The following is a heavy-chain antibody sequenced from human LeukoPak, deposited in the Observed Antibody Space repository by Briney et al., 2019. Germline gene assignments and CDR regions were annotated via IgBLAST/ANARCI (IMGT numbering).Heavy chain of an antibody. Sequence: SQTLSLTCTLSGGSISSGSYYWTWIRQPAGKGLEWIGRIYTSGSTNYNPSLKSRVTISVDTTKNQFSLKQSYVTAADTAVYYCAVRYSGSYYTDWGQGTRVTVSS. CDR1: GGSISSGSYY. CDR2: IYTSGST. J-gene: IGHJ4*02. V-gene: IGHV4-61*02. CDR3: AVRYSGSYYTD. D-gene: IGHD1-26*01.